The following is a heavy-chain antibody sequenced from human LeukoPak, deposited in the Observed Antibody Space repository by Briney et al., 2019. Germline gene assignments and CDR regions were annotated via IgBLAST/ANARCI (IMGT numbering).Heavy chain of an antibody. D-gene: IGHD1-26*01. CDR3: ARIRGSYSL. J-gene: IGHJ4*02. CDR1: GGSISSYY. V-gene: IGHV4-59*01. CDR2: IYNTGGT. Sequence: SETLSLTCTVSGGSISSYYWAWIRQPPGKGLEWIGYIYNTGGTNYNPSLNSRVTISIDTSKNQFSLRLSSVTAADTAIYFCARIRGSYSLWGQGTLVTVSS.